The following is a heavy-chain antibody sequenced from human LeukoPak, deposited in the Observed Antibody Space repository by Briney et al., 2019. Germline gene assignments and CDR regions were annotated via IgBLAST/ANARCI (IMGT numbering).Heavy chain of an antibody. Sequence: GASVKVSFQVSGYTLTELSMHGVRQAPGKGLEWMGGFDPEDGETIYAQKFQGRVTMTEDTSTDTAYMELSSLRSEDTAVYYCATDRYSSGSPFDYWGQGTLVTVSS. CDR2: FDPEDGET. J-gene: IGHJ4*02. V-gene: IGHV1-24*01. CDR3: ATDRYSSGSPFDY. CDR1: GYTLTELS. D-gene: IGHD3-22*01.